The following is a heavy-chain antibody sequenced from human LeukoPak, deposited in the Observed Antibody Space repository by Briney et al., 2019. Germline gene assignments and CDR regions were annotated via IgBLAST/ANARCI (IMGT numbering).Heavy chain of an antibody. CDR2: IYYSGST. V-gene: IGHV4-39*01. D-gene: IGHD2-2*01. Sequence: PSETLSLTCTVSGGSISSSRYYWGWIRQPPGKGLEWIGSIYYSGSTYYNPSLKSRVTISVDTSKNQFSLKLSSVTAADTAVYYCARQLGHPVPAAVDYWGQGTLVTVSS. CDR3: ARQLGHPVPAAVDY. J-gene: IGHJ4*02. CDR1: GGSISSSRYY.